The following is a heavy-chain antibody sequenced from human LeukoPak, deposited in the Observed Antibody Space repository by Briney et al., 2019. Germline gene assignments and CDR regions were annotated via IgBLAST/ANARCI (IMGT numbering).Heavy chain of an antibody. CDR1: GFTFKTHA. V-gene: IGHV3-23*01. J-gene: IGHJ4*02. CDR2: IDDSGVIR. D-gene: IGHD6-19*01. Sequence: GGSLRLSCAASGFTFKTHAMSWVRQAPGKGLEWVSRIDDSGVIRSYADSVKGRFTISRDNSKMTLTLQMNSLRAEDTAVYYCARGTYISGWQIDYWGQGTLVTVSS. CDR3: ARGTYISGWQIDY.